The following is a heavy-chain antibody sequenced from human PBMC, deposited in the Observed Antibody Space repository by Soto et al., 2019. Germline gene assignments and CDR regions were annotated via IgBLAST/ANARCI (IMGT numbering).Heavy chain of an antibody. CDR2: IWPGDSDT. CDR1: GYKFTNYW. CDR3: ARHGYGDYYYYGMDV. V-gene: IGHV5-51*01. D-gene: IGHD4-17*01. Sequence: GESLKISCKGSGYKFTNYWIGWVRQMPGKGLEWMGLIWPGDSDTKYNPSFQGQVTISADKSINTAYLQWSSLKASDTAMYYCARHGYGDYYYYGMDVWGQGTTVTVSS. J-gene: IGHJ6*02.